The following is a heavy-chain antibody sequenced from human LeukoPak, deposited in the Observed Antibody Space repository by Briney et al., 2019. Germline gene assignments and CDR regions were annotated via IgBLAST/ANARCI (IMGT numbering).Heavy chain of an antibody. D-gene: IGHD2-2*01. V-gene: IGHV4-4*07. CDR1: GGSISRYY. CDR2: VYFSGST. Sequence: SETLSLTCTVSGGSISRYYWSWIRQPAGKGLEWIGRVYFSGSTNYNPSLKSRVTMSVDTSKNQFSLNLSSVTAADTAVYYCARDLYDSQLRAAFDIWGQGTMVTVSS. CDR3: ARDLYDSQLRAAFDI. J-gene: IGHJ3*02.